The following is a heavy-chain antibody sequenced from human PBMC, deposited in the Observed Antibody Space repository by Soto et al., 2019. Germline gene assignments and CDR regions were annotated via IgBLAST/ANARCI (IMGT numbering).Heavy chain of an antibody. CDR2: IYYSGST. CDR3: ARAFIRLRGYYYYGMDV. J-gene: IGHJ6*02. D-gene: IGHD4-17*01. CDR1: GGSISSSSYY. V-gene: IGHV4-39*07. Sequence: SETLSLTCTVSGGSISSSSYYWGWIRQPPGKGLEWIGSIYYSGSTYYNPSLESRVTISVDTSKNQFSLKLSSVTAADTAVYYCARAFIRLRGYYYYGMDVWGQGTTVTVSS.